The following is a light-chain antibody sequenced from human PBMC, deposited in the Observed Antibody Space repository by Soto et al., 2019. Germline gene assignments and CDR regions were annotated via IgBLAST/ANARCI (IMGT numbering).Light chain of an antibody. V-gene: IGKV3-15*01. J-gene: IGKJ4*01. CDR3: QQYKDWPRT. CDR2: GAS. Sequence: EIVMTQSPATLSVSPGERATLSCRASQSVSSTFAWYQQKPGQAPRLLIYGASTRATGIPARFSGSGSGTEFTLTISSLQSEDFALYYCQQYKDWPRTFGGGTKVDIK. CDR1: QSVSST.